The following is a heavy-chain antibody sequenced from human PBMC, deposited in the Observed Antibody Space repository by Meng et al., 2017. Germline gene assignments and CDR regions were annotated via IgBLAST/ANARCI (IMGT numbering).Heavy chain of an antibody. CDR3: ARDHDSNSGSSLQHYYYYGMDV. J-gene: IGHJ6*02. CDR1: GFTFSSSS. V-gene: IGHV3-21*01. Sequence: LSLTCAASGFTFSSSSMNWVRQAPGKGLEWVSSISSSSSYIYYADSVKGRFTISRDNAKNSLYLQMNSLRAEDTAVYYCARDHDSNSGSSLQHYYYYGMDVWGQGTTVTVSS. CDR2: ISSSSSYI. D-gene: IGHD1-26*01.